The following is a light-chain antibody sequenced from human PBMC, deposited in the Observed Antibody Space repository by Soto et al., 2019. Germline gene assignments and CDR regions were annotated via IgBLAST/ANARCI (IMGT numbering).Light chain of an antibody. CDR3: AAWDDSLSGSYV. V-gene: IGLV1-47*02. CDR2: SNN. Sequence: QSVLTQPPSASGTPGQRVTISCSGSTSNIGSNYVYWYQQLPGTAPKLLIYSNNQRPSGVPGRFSGSKSGTSASLAISGLRSEDEGDYYCAAWDDSLSGSYVFGTGTKLTVL. J-gene: IGLJ1*01. CDR1: TSNIGSNY.